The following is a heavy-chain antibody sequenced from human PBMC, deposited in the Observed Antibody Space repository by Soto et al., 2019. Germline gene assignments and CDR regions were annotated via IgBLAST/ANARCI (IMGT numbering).Heavy chain of an antibody. CDR3: ARVTEYRSAPGYYYYDMDV. J-gene: IGHJ6*02. V-gene: IGHV1-69*01. CDR2: IIPIFGTA. D-gene: IGHD6-6*01. Sequence: QVQLVQSGAEVKKPGSSVKVSCKASGGTFSSYAISWVRQAPGQGLEWMGGIIPIFGTANYAQKFQGRVTSTADESTSTAYMELSSLRSEDTAVYYCARVTEYRSAPGYYYYDMDVWGQGTTVTVSS. CDR1: GGTFSSYA.